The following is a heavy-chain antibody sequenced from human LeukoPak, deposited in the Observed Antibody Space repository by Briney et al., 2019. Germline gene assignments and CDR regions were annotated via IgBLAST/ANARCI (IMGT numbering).Heavy chain of an antibody. CDR1: GGSFSGYY. CDR3: ARVGVLDTAMPIYYFDY. J-gene: IGHJ4*02. D-gene: IGHD5-18*01. V-gene: IGHV4-34*01. CDR2: INHSGST. Sequence: PSETLSLTCAVYGGSFSGYYWSWIRQPPGKGLEWIGEINHSGSTNYNPSLKSRVTISVDTSTTQFSLKLSSVTAADTAVYYCARVGVLDTAMPIYYFDYWGQGTLVTVSS.